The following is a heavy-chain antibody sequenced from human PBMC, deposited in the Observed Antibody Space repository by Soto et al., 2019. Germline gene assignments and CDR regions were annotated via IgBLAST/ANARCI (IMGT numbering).Heavy chain of an antibody. D-gene: IGHD3-3*01. CDR1: GCTFTSYG. CDR3: ARDPRLRFLEWLSFGMDV. J-gene: IGHJ6*02. V-gene: IGHV1-18*04. CDR2: ISAYNGNT. Sequence: ASVKVSCKASGCTFTSYGISWVRQAPGQGLERMGWISAYNGNTNYAQKLQSRVTMTTDTSTSTAYMELRSLRSDDTAVYYCARDPRLRFLEWLSFGMDVWVQGTTVTDSS.